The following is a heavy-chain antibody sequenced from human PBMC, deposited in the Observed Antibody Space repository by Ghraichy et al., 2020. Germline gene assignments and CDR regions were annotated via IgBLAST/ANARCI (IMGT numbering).Heavy chain of an antibody. V-gene: IGHV3-64D*06. Sequence: GGSLRLSCSASGFTFSSYAMHWVRQAPGKGLEYVSAISSNGGSTYYADSVKGRFTISRDNSKNTLYLQMSSLRAEDTAVYYCVKGRYYGSGSYYFSYYYYGMDVWGQGTTVTVSS. D-gene: IGHD3-10*01. CDR2: ISSNGGST. CDR1: GFTFSSYA. CDR3: VKGRYYGSGSYYFSYYYYGMDV. J-gene: IGHJ6*02.